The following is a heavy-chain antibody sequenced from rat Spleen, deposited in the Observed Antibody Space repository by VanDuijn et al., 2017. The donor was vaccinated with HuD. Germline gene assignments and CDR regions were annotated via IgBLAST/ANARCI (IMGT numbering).Heavy chain of an antibody. V-gene: IGHV3-3*01. J-gene: IGHJ1*01. CDR2: INSAGST. D-gene: IGHD1-11*01. CDR1: GYSITGSYR. CDR3: ARLTTEGPYWYFDF. Sequence: EVQLQESGPGLVKPSQSLSLTCSVTGYSITGSYRWNWIRKFPGNKLEWMGYINSAGSTNYNPSLKSRISITRDTSKNQFFLQVNSVTTEDTATYYCARLTTEGPYWYFDFWGPGTMVTVSS.